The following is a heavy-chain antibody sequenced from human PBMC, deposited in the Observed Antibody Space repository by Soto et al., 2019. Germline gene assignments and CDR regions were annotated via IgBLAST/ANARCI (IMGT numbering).Heavy chain of an antibody. D-gene: IGHD3-22*01. CDR3: ARYDYYDSSGPKYYYYYYGMDV. V-gene: IGHV3-21*01. Sequence: GSLRLSCAASGFTFSSYSMNWVRQAPGKGLEWVSSISSSSSYIYYADSVKGRFTISRDNAKNSLYLQMNSLRAEDTAVYYCARYDYYDSSGPKYYYYYYGMDVWGQGTTVTVSS. CDR2: ISSSSSYI. CDR1: GFTFSSYS. J-gene: IGHJ6*02.